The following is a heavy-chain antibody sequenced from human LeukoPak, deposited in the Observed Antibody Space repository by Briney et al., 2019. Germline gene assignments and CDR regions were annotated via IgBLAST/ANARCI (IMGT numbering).Heavy chain of an antibody. CDR1: GFTFSTYS. D-gene: IGHD2-8*01. V-gene: IGHV3-48*04. J-gene: IGHJ3*02. CDR2: IFADSNTI. CDR3: APAYTNNAFDI. Sequence: GGSLRLSCAASGFTFSTYSMNWVRQAPGKGLEWISYIFADSNTIYCADSVKGRFTISRDNAKNSLYLQMYSLRAEDTAVYYCAPAYTNNAFDIWGQGTMVTVSS.